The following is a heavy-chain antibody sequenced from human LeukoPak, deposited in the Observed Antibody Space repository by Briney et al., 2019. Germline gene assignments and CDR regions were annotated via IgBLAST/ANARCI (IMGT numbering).Heavy chain of an antibody. CDR1: GFNFSAYG. J-gene: IGHJ1*01. V-gene: IGHV3-30*18. CDR2: LSFHGANE. Sequence: GGSLRLSCTASGFNFSAYGMHWVRQVPGKGLDWVAALSFHGANEYYADSVKGRITISRDNSNNTLYLQMNNVRSEDTAVYYCAKGRRGSSYVHYFDTWGRGTLVTVSS. CDR3: AKGRRGSSYVHYFDT. D-gene: IGHD3-22*01.